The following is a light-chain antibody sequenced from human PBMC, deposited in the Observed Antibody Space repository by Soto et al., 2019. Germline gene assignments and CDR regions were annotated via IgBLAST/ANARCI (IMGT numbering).Light chain of an antibody. CDR2: GGS. CDR3: QQYNNWPIT. V-gene: IGKV3-15*01. J-gene: IGKJ5*01. CDR1: QSVANN. Sequence: EMLMTQSPATLSVSPGERATLSCRASQSVANNLDWYQQKPGQAPRLLIYGGSTRATGIPTRFSGSGSGTEFTLTISSLQSEDFAVYHCQQYNNWPITFGQGTRLEIK.